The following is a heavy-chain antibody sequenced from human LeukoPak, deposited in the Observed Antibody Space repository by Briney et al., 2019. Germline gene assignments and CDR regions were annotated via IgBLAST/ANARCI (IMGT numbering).Heavy chain of an antibody. Sequence: ASVKVSCKASGYTFTSYDINWVRQATGQGREWMGWMNPNSGNTGYAQKFQGRVTITRNTSISTAYMELSSLRSDDTAVYYCARRVIIPSAIVVDWFDPWGQGTLVTVSS. D-gene: IGHD2-2*02. V-gene: IGHV1-8*03. J-gene: IGHJ5*02. CDR2: MNPNSGNT. CDR3: ARRVIIPSAIVVDWFDP. CDR1: GYTFTSYD.